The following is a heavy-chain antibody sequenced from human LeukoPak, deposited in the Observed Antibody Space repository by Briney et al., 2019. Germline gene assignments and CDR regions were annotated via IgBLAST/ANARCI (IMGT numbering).Heavy chain of an antibody. CDR2: ISAYNGNT. CDR3: ARDRGLTAPGHYYYYGMDV. V-gene: IGHV1-18*01. CDR1: GYTFTGYG. Sequence: GASVKVSCKASGYTFTGYGISWVRQAPGQGLEWMGWISAYNGNTNYAQKLQGRVTMTTDTSTSTAYMELRSLRSDATAVYYCARDRGLTAPGHYYYYGMDVWGQGTTVTVSS. D-gene: IGHD2-21*02. J-gene: IGHJ6*02.